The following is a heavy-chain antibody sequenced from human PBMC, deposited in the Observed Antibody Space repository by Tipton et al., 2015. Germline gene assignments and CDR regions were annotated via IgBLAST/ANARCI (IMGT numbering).Heavy chain of an antibody. CDR2: IRYSGGT. CDR1: GTSLSGFY. Sequence: LRLSCTVSGTSLSGFYWTWIRQPPGKGLEWIGYIRYSGGTNYKPSLRGRVSISLDMSKNQFSLKLRSVTAADTAMYFCARENAYHYGMDVWGQGTTVTVSS. V-gene: IGHV4-59*01. CDR3: ARENAYHYGMDV. D-gene: IGHD1-1*01. J-gene: IGHJ6*02.